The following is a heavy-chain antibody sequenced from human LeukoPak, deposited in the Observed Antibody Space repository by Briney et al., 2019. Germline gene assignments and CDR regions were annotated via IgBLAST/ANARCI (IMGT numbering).Heavy chain of an antibody. J-gene: IGHJ4*02. CDR2: IIPILGIA. Sequence: ASVKVSCKASGGTFSSYAISWVRQAPGQGLEWMGRIIPILGIANYAQKFQGRVTITADKSTSTAYMELSSLRSEDTAVYYCSKGSGSSHFDYWGQGTLVTVPS. D-gene: IGHD3-10*01. CDR3: SKGSGSSHFDY. V-gene: IGHV1-69*04. CDR1: GGTFSSYA.